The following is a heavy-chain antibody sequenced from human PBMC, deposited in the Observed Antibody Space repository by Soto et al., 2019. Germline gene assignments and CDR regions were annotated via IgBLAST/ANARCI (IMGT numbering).Heavy chain of an antibody. Sequence: SETLSLTCTVSGGSIRSYYWSWIRQSPGKGLEWIGFIYHSGNTNSNVSLKSRVTISVDTSKNQFSLKLSSVTAADTAVYYCARRSRYSSGWYASNWFDPWGQGTLVTVS. J-gene: IGHJ5*02. CDR3: ARRSRYSSGWYASNWFDP. V-gene: IGHV4-59*12. CDR1: GGSIRSYY. D-gene: IGHD6-19*01. CDR2: IYHSGNT.